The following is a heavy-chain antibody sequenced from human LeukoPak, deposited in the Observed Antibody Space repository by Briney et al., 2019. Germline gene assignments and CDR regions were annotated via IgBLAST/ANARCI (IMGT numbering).Heavy chain of an antibody. CDR2: IVSETVGGRT. Sequence: KPGGSLRLSCAASSITFTKAWMNWVRQAPGKGLEWVARIVSETVGGRTDYAASVKGRFTISRDDSKSTLFLQMSSLKIEDTAVYYCATSITTPGAFDIWGQRVLVTVSS. D-gene: IGHD1-1*01. V-gene: IGHV3-15*07. CDR3: ATSITTPGAFDI. CDR1: SITFTKAW. J-gene: IGHJ4*02.